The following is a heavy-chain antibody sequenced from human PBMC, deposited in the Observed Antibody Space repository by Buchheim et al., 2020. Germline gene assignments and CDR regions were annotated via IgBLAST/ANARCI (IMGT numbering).Heavy chain of an antibody. D-gene: IGHD3-3*01. CDR2: MNPSSGHS. CDR1: GYSFTTHE. Sequence: QVQLVQSGAEVKKPGASVKVSCKASGYSFTTHEIYWVRQATGQGLEWMGWMNPSSGHSGYAQKFQGRVTMTRNTSISTAYMELSSLRSEDTAVYYCARGEEIFGVVTYYWGQGTL. V-gene: IGHV1-8*01. J-gene: IGHJ4*02. CDR3: ARGEEIFGVVTYY.